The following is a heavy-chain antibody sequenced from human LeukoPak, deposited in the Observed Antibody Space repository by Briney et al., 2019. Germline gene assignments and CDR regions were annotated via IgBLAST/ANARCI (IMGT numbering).Heavy chain of an antibody. CDR1: GGSFSGYY. V-gene: IGHV4-34*01. CDR3: ARGGLLWFGESYNWFDP. Sequence: SETLSLTCAVYGGSFSGYYWSWIRQPPGKGLEWIGEINHSGSTNYNPSLKSRVTISVDTSKNQFSLKLSSVTAADTAVYYCARGGLLWFGESYNWFDPWGQGTLATVSS. CDR2: INHSGST. D-gene: IGHD3-10*01. J-gene: IGHJ5*02.